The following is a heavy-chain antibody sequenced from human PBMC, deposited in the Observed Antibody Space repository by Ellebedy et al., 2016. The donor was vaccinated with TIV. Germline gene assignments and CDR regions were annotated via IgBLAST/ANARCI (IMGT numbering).Heavy chain of an antibody. CDR3: ARHDSGFDY. J-gene: IGHJ4*02. D-gene: IGHD4/OR15-4a*01. CDR1: GYDFPDYW. CDR2: IYPDDSET. Sequence: PGGSLRLSCKAFGYDFPDYWIGWVRQMPGKGLEWMGIIYPDDSETKYNPSFQGQVTISADKSISTAYLQWSSLKTSDTALYFCARHDSGFDYWGQGILVTVSS. V-gene: IGHV5-51*01.